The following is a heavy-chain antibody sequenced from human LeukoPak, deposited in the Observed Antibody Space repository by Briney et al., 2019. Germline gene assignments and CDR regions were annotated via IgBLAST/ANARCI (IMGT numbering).Heavy chain of an antibody. J-gene: IGHJ4*02. CDR3: TYGSGSYLAF. Sequence: GGSLRLSCAASGFTFSSYWMSWVRQAPGKGLEWVANIQQNGSEKYYVDSVKGRFTISRDNAKNSLYLQMNSLRAEDTAVYYCTYGSGSYLAFWGQGTLVTVSS. CDR2: IQQNGSEK. CDR1: GFTFSSYW. D-gene: IGHD3-10*01. V-gene: IGHV3-7*01.